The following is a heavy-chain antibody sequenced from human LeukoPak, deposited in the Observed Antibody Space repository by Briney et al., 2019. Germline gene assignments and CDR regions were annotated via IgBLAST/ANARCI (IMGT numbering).Heavy chain of an antibody. CDR1: GGSFSGYY. V-gene: IGHV4-34*01. CDR2: IHHSGST. D-gene: IGHD6-13*01. CDR3: ARVGKQQLVRYNWFDP. Sequence: SETLSLTCAVYGGSFSGYYWSWIRQPPGKGLEWIGEIHHSGSTNYNPSLKSRVTISVDTSKNQFSLKLSSVTAADTAVYYCARVGKQQLVRYNWFDPWGQGTLVTVSS. J-gene: IGHJ5*02.